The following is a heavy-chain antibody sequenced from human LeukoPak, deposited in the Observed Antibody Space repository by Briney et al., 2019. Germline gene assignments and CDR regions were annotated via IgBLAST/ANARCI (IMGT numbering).Heavy chain of an antibody. Sequence: PGGSLRLSCAASGFTFSSYAMHWVRQAPGKGLEWVAVISYDGSNKYYADSVKGRFTISRDNSKNTLYLQMNSLRAEDTAVYYCARDPVGIAAYVDYWGQGTLVTVSS. D-gene: IGHD6-13*01. V-gene: IGHV3-30-3*01. J-gene: IGHJ4*02. CDR2: ISYDGSNK. CDR3: ARDPVGIAAYVDY. CDR1: GFTFSSYA.